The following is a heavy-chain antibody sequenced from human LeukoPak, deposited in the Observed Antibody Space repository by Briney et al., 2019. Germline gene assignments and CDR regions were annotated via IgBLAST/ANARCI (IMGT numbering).Heavy chain of an antibody. CDR1: GGSISSYY. D-gene: IGHD3-9*01. Sequence: SETLSLTCTVSGGSISSYYWSWIRQPPGKGLEWIGYIYYSGSTNYNPSFKSRVTISVDTSKNQFSLKLSSVTAADTAVYYCARGRYFDWLSYYYYYYMDVWGKGTTVTVSS. CDR2: IYYSGST. V-gene: IGHV4-59*01. CDR3: ARGRYFDWLSYYYYYYMDV. J-gene: IGHJ6*03.